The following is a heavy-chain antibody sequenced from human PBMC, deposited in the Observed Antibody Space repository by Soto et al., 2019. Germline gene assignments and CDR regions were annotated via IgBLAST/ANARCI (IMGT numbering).Heavy chain of an antibody. J-gene: IGHJ6*02. D-gene: IGHD3-10*01. Sequence: GGSLRLSCAASGFTFSSYAMSWVRQAPGKGLEWVSAISGSGGSTYYADSVKGRFTISRDNSKNTLYLQMNSLRAEDTAVYYCAKAEGSGSYYNVQQYGMDVWGQGTTVTVSS. CDR1: GFTFSSYA. CDR3: AKAEGSGSYYNVQQYGMDV. CDR2: ISGSGGST. V-gene: IGHV3-23*01.